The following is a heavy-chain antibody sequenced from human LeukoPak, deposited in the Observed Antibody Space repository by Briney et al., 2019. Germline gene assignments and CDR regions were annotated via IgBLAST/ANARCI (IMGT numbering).Heavy chain of an antibody. CDR1: GGTLSNYG. CDR3: ATDGPAAMGADYLYGLDV. Sequence: SVKVSCEASGGTLSNYGISWVRQAPGQGLEWMGRIIPLLDITTYAERFQGRVTITADKSTSTAYLEVSSLRSKDTAVYYCATDGPAAMGADYLYGLDVWGQGTTVSVSS. D-gene: IGHD2-2*01. J-gene: IGHJ6*02. V-gene: IGHV1-69*04. CDR2: IIPLLDIT.